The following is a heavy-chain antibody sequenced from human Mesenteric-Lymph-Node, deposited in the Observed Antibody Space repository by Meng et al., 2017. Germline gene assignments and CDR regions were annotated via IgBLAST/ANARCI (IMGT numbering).Heavy chain of an antibody. CDR3: ASVNYYGSGSYYNPYYFDY. Sequence: SETLSLTCTVSGYSISSSSYYWGWIRQPPGKGLEWIGSIYYSGSTYYNPSLKSRVTISVDTSKNQFSLKLSSVTAADTAVYYCASVNYYGSGSYYNPYYFDYWGQGTLVTVSS. CDR2: IYYSGST. V-gene: IGHV4-39*07. J-gene: IGHJ4*02. D-gene: IGHD3-10*01. CDR1: GYSISSSSYY.